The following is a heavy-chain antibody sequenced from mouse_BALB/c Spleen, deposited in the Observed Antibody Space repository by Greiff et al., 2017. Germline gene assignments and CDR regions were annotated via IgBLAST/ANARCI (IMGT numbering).Heavy chain of an antibody. Sequence: VKLMESGAELVRPGVSVKISCKGSGYTFTDYAMHWVKQSHAKSLEWIGVISTYYGDASYNQKFKGKATMTVDKSSSTAYMELARLTSEDSAIYYCAREDYGSSLYAMDYWGQGTSVTVSS. D-gene: IGHD1-1*01. V-gene: IGHV1S137*01. CDR1: GYTFTDYA. J-gene: IGHJ4*01. CDR2: ISTYYGDA. CDR3: AREDYGSSLYAMDY.